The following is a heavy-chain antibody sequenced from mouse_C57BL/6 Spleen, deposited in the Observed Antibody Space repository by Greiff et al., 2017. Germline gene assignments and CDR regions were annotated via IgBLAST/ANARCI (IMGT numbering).Heavy chain of an antibody. D-gene: IGHD1-1*01. Sequence: LVESGAELVKPGASVKLSCTASGFNITDYYMHWVKQRTEQGLEWIGRIDPEDGETKYAPKFKGKATITADTSSSTAYLQLSSLTSEDTAVYYCARSDDYDSSVPYYLDYWGQGTTLTVSS. CDR2: IDPEDGET. V-gene: IGHV14-2*01. CDR1: GFNITDYY. J-gene: IGHJ2*01. CDR3: ARSDDYDSSVPYYLDY.